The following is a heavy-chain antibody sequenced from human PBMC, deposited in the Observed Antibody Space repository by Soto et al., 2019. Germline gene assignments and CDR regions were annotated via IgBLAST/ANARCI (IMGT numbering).Heavy chain of an antibody. D-gene: IGHD3-10*01. CDR2: INHSGST. J-gene: IGHJ6*03. V-gene: IGHV4-34*01. CDR1: GGSFSGYY. Sequence: SETLSLTCAVYGGSFSGYYWSWIRQPPGKGLEWIGEINHSGSTNYNPSLKSRVTISVDTSKNQFSLKLSSVTAADTAVYYCARDDAYYGSGSYYSYMDVWGKGTTVTVSS. CDR3: ARDDAYYGSGSYYSYMDV.